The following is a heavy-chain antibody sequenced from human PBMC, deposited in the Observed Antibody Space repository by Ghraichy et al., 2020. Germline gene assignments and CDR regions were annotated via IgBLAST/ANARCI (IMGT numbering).Heavy chain of an antibody. CDR3: ARDFLTTVTPYYYYYYGMDV. CDR2: ISSSSSYI. V-gene: IGHV3-21*01. J-gene: IGHJ6*02. CDR1: GFTFSSYS. Sequence: GGSLRLSCAASGFTFSSYSMNWVRQAPGKGLEWVSSISSSSSYIYYADSVKGRFTISRDNATNSLYLQMNSLRAEDTAVYYCARDFLTTVTPYYYYYYGMDVWGQGTTVTVSS. D-gene: IGHD4-17*01.